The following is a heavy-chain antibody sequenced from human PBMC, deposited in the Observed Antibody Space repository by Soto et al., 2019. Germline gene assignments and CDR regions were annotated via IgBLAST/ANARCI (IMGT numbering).Heavy chain of an antibody. Sequence: GGSLRLSCAASGFTFSNAWMSWVRQAPGKGLEWVGRIKSRTNGGTTDYAAPVKGRFTISRDDSKNTLYVQMNSLRTEDTAVYYCTTDDTINRSWGQGTLVTVFS. CDR3: TTDDTINRS. J-gene: IGHJ5*02. CDR1: GFTFSNAW. V-gene: IGHV3-15*01. CDR2: IKSRTNGGTT.